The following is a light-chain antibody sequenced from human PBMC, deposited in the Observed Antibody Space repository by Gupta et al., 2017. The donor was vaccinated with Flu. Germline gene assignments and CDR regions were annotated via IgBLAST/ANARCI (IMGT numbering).Light chain of an antibody. CDR3: AARDDSLDGWV. J-gene: IGLJ3*02. V-gene: IGLV1-47*01. CDR1: SSNLGNSY. Sequence: QSVLSQSPSASGTPGPSVSIPCSGSSSNLGNSYVYWYQHLPGTAPKLLIYSNDQRPSGIPDRFSGSKSGTSGSLAISGLRSEDEADYFCAARDDSLDGWVFGGGTKLTVL. CDR2: SND.